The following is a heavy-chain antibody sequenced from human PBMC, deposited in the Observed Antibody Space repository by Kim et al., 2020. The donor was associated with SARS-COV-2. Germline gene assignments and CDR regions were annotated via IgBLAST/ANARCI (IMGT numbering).Heavy chain of an antibody. Sequence: ASVKVSCKASGYTFTNYSIHWVRQAPGQRLEWMGWINAGKGNTRYSQTFQGRVTITRDTSASTAYMELSSLRSEDTAVFYCARGHILTGLFDYWGQGTLVTVSS. J-gene: IGHJ4*02. D-gene: IGHD3-9*01. CDR2: INAGKGNT. CDR3: ARGHILTGLFDY. CDR1: GYTFTNYS. V-gene: IGHV1-3*01.